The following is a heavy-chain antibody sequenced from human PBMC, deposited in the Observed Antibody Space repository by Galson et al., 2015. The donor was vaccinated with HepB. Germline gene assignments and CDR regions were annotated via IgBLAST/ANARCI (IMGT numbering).Heavy chain of an antibody. CDR2: ISYDGSNK. Sequence: SLRLSCAASGFTFSSYGMHWVRQAPGKGLEWVAVISYDGSNKYYADSVKGRFTISRDNSKNTLYLQMNSLRAEDTAVYYCAKDRKGGGSYLGGYWGQGTLVTVSS. J-gene: IGHJ4*02. V-gene: IGHV3-30*18. CDR1: GFTFSSYG. CDR3: AKDRKGGGSYLGGY. D-gene: IGHD1-26*01.